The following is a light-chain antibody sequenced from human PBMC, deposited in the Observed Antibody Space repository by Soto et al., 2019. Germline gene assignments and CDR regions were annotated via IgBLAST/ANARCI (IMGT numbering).Light chain of an antibody. CDR3: QHYNYWPPKT. V-gene: IGKV3-15*01. CDR2: GAY. Sequence: EIVLTQSPGTLSLSPGEKATLSCRASQSVSSNYLAWYQQKPGQAPRLLIYGAYTRATGIPARFSGSGSGTDFTLTISSLQSEDFAVYYCQHYNYWPPKTFGQGTKVEMK. J-gene: IGKJ1*01. CDR1: QSVSSNY.